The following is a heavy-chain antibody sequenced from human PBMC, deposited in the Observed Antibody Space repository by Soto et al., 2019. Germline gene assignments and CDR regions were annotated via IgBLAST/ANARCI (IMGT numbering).Heavy chain of an antibody. CDR2: INPSGGSA. Sequence: GASVKVSCTPSGYSFTSYYINWVRQAPGQGLEWMGIINPSGGSANYAQEFQGRVTMTVDTSTSTVYMELSSLTSDDTAVYYCARRGYDSGWSLDYWGQGTLVTVSS. D-gene: IGHD6-19*01. CDR1: GYSFTSYY. J-gene: IGHJ4*02. V-gene: IGHV1-46*01. CDR3: ARRGYDSGWSLDY.